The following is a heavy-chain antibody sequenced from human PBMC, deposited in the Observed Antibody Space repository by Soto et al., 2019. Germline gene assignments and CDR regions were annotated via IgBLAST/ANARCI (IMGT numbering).Heavy chain of an antibody. J-gene: IGHJ4*02. CDR2: IYYSGST. V-gene: IGHV4-39*01. CDR1: GGSISSSSYY. CDR3: ARPRRSGSYYYDY. Sequence: SETLSLTCTVSGGSISSSSYYWGWIRQPPGKGLEWIGSIYYSGSTYYNPSLKSRVTISVDTSKNQFSLKLSSVTAADTAVYYCARPRRSGSYYYDYWGQGTLVTVSS. D-gene: IGHD3-10*01.